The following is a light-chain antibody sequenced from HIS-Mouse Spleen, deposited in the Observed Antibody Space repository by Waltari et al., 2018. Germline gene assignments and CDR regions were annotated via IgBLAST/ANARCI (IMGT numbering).Light chain of an antibody. CDR3: QQYYSYPLT. J-gene: IGKJ3*01. CDR2: AAS. CDR1: QGISSY. Sequence: AIRMTQSPSSFSASTGGRVTITCRASQGISSYLAWYQQKPGKAPKLLIYAASTLQSGVPSRFSGSGSGTDFTLTISCLQSEDFATYYCQQYYSYPLTFGPGTKVDIK. V-gene: IGKV1-8*01.